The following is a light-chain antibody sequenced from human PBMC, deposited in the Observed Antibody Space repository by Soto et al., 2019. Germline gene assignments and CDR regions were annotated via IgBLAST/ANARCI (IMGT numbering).Light chain of an antibody. Sequence: ETVMTQSPATLSVSPGERTTLSCRASQSVSRNLAWYQQRPGQTPRLLFYGASTRATGIPARFSASGSGTEFTLTISRLQSEDFAVYYCQQYNNWPLTFGGGTKVAIE. CDR2: GAS. CDR1: QSVSRN. CDR3: QQYNNWPLT. V-gene: IGKV3-15*01. J-gene: IGKJ4*01.